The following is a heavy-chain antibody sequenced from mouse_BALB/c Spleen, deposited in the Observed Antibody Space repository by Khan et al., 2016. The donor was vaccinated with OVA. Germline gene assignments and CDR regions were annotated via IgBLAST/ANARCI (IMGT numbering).Heavy chain of an antibody. CDR3: ARGNWQSYYFDY. CDR1: GYTFTNYV. J-gene: IGHJ2*01. Sequence: VQLKQSGPELVKPGASVKMSCKASGYTFTNYVLHWVKQKPGQGLEWIGYINPYNGGTKYNEKFKVKATLASDKSSITAYMELSSLTSEDSAVYCCARGNWQSYYFDYWGQGTTLTLSS. V-gene: IGHV1S136*01. D-gene: IGHD4-1*01. CDR2: INPYNGGT.